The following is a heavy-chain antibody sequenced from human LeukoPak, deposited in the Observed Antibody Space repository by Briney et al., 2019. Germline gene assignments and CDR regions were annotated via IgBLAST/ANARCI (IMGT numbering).Heavy chain of an antibody. D-gene: IGHD1-26*01. CDR1: GFTFSDRY. CDR3: ARGPIVGAYTGDY. Sequence: GGSLRLSCAASGFTFSDRYMDWVRQAPGKGLEWVGRIRNKANSFTTEYAASVEGRFTISRDDSKNSLYLQMNSLITEDTAVYYCARGPIVGAYTGDYWGQGTLVTVSS. V-gene: IGHV3-72*01. CDR2: IRNKANSFTT. J-gene: IGHJ4*02.